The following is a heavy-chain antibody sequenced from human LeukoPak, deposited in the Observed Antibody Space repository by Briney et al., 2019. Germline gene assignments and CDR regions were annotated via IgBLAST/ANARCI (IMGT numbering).Heavy chain of an antibody. J-gene: IGHJ4*02. Sequence: GGSLRLSCTASGFSLSNFAMSWVRQAPGKGLEWISGISVTGTGIYYADSVKGRFTVSKDNSKNTLYLQMNSLRAEDTAVYYCARGNDYGDYYFDYWGQGTLVTVSS. CDR3: ARGNDYGDYYFDY. CDR1: GFSLSNFA. D-gene: IGHD4-17*01. V-gene: IGHV3-23*01. CDR2: ISVTGTGI.